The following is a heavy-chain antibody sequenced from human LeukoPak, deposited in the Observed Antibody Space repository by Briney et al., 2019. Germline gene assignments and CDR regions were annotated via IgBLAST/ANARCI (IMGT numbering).Heavy chain of an antibody. CDR1: GGSTSSSSYY. J-gene: IGHJ5*02. V-gene: IGHV4-39*01. D-gene: IGHD3-22*01. CDR3: ARLGSGYYPSWFDP. CDR2: IYYSGST. Sequence: SETLSLTCTVSGGSTSSSSYYWGWIRQPPGKGLECIGSIYYSGSTYYTPSLKSRVTISVDTSKNQFSLKLTSVTAADTAVYYCARLGSGYYPSWFDPWGQGTLVTVSS.